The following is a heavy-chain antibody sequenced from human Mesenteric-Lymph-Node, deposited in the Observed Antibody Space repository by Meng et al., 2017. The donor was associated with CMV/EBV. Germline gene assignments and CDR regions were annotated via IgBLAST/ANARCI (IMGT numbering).Heavy chain of an antibody. CDR3: ARHQRLLKSEGGFNY. J-gene: IGHJ4*02. V-gene: IGHV4-34*01. D-gene: IGHD2-21*01. CDR1: GGAFNGYD. Sequence: QVQLRQVVASPMTPSALLSLPCDVSGGAFNGYDVNVIRQPPGKGLEWIGEINHRGSTNYYPSLMNRVTISVDASKNQFSLKLSSVTAADTAVYYCARHQRLLKSEGGFNYWGQGTLVTVSS. CDR2: INHRGST.